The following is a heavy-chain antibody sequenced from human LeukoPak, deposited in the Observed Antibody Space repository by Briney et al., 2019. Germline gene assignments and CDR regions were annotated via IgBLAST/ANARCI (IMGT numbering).Heavy chain of an antibody. CDR3: ASWGAGGNS. Sequence: GSLRLSCEASGFTLSTYWMNWVRQVPGKGLDWVANTNPDGSGKRYVDSVKGRFTIARGNADNSLSLQMNSLRAEDTAVYYCASWGAGGNSWGQGTLVTVSS. CDR1: GFTLSTYW. V-gene: IGHV3-7*01. D-gene: IGHD3-16*01. J-gene: IGHJ4*02. CDR2: TNPDGSGK.